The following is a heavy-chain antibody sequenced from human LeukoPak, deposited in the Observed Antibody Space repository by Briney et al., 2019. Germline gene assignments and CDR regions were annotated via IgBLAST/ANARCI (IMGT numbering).Heavy chain of an antibody. CDR3: ARDRDGSSSWYRSYYYYYMDV. Sequence: PGGSLRLSCAASRFTFSSYVMTWVRQAPGKGLEWVSSISGNGDSTYNADSVKGRFTISRDNSRNTLYLQMNNLRAEDTAVYYCARDRDGSSSWYRSYYYYYMDVWGKGTTVTISS. CDR2: ISGNGDST. V-gene: IGHV3-23*01. J-gene: IGHJ6*03. CDR1: RFTFSSYV. D-gene: IGHD6-13*01.